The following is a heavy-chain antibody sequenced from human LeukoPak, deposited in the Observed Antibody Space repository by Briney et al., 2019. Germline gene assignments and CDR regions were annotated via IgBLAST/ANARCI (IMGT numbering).Heavy chain of an antibody. D-gene: IGHD6-13*01. V-gene: IGHV3-30*02. CDR2: IRYDGSNK. CDR3: AKAIAAAQAFDI. J-gene: IGHJ3*02. Sequence: GGSLRLSCAASGFTFSSYGMHWVRQAPGKGLEWVAFIRYDGSNKYYADSVKGRFTISRDNSKNTLYLQMNSLRAEDTAVYYCAKAIAAAQAFDIWGQGTMVTVSS. CDR1: GFTFSSYG.